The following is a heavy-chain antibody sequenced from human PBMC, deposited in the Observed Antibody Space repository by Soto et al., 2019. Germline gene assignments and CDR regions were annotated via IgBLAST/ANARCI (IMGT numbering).Heavy chain of an antibody. CDR3: ARVYYDILTGYSAEFDY. CDR2: ISAYNGNT. D-gene: IGHD3-9*01. CDR1: GYTFTSYG. Sequence: QVQLVQSGAEVKKPGASVKVSCKASGYTFTSYGISWVRQAPGQGLEWMGWISAYNGNTNYAQKLQGRVTMTTDTSTSTAYLEPTSRRSDDTAVYYCARVYYDILTGYSAEFDYWGQGTLVTVSS. J-gene: IGHJ4*02. V-gene: IGHV1-18*01.